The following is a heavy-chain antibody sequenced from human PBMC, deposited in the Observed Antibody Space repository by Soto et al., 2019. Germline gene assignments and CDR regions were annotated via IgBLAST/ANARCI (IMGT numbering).Heavy chain of an antibody. V-gene: IGHV4-39*01. J-gene: IGHJ5*02. CDR3: ARQVYGDCLVGNWHEP. D-gene: IGHD4-17*01. Sequence: AETLAITFTILGDSISYTRFYWGWVRQSPEKGLEWIGSISHDGHAYYNPSLKSRVTLFAETSRNQFSLTMKSVTVADTALYFGARQVYGDCLVGNWHEPWGHGALVPVSS. CDR2: ISHDGHA. CDR1: GDSISYTRFY.